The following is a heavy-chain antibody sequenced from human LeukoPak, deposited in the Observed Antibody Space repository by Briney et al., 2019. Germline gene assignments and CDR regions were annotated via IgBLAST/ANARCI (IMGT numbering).Heavy chain of an antibody. CDR3: ARVHGGSFDY. D-gene: IGHD4-23*01. CDR1: GFTFSSYS. CDR2: ISSSSSYI. V-gene: IGHV3-21*06. Sequence: GGSLRLSCAASGFTFSSYSMNWVRQAPGKGLEWVSSISSSSSYIYYADSVKGRFTISRDNAKIPLYLQMNSLRAEDTAVYYCARVHGGSFDYWGQGTLVTVSS. J-gene: IGHJ4*02.